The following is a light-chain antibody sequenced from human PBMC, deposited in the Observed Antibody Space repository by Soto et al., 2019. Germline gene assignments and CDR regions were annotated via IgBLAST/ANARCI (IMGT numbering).Light chain of an antibody. Sequence: DIQMTQSPSTLSASVGDRVTITCRASQSISSWVAWYQQKPGKGPKLLIYKAYNLESGVPSRFSGSGSGTEFTLTISSLQTGDFATYYCQNYNTYPWTFGHGTKVDIK. CDR2: KAY. V-gene: IGKV1-5*03. J-gene: IGKJ1*01. CDR3: QNYNTYPWT. CDR1: QSISSW.